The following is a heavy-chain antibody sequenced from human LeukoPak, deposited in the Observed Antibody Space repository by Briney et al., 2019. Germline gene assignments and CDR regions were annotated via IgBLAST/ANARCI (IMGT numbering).Heavy chain of an antibody. D-gene: IGHD6-13*01. V-gene: IGHV4-31*03. Sequence: SETLSLTCTVSGGSISSGGYYWSWIRQHPGTGLEWIGYIYYSGSTYYNPSLKSRVTISVDTSKNQFSLKLSSVTAADTAVYYCAREGDSSSTYWGQGTLVTVSS. CDR1: GGSISSGGYY. CDR3: AREGDSSSTY. CDR2: IYYSGST. J-gene: IGHJ4*02.